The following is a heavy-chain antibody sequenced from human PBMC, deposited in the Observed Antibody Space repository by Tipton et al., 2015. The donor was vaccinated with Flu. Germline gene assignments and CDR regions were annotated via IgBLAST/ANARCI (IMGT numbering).Heavy chain of an antibody. CDR1: GFTYSNYG. CDR2: IRHYETNT. D-gene: IGHD5-18*01. CDR3: QRDKWGYPDY. J-gene: IGHJ4*02. Sequence: SLRLSCVASGFTYSNYGLHWVRQAPGKRLEWVALIRHYETNTYYVDYMRGLFTISRDNSKNTVYLQMNSLRPDDTALYYCQRDKWGYPDYWGQETLVTVSS. V-gene: IGHV3-30*19.